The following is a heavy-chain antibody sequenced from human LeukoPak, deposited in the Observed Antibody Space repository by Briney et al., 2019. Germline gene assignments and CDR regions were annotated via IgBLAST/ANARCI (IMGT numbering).Heavy chain of an antibody. CDR3: TRRKTGTKDDY. CDR2: IRSKAKSYPT. D-gene: IGHD1-14*01. CDR1: GFPFNGSA. J-gene: IGHJ4*02. Sequence: GGSLPLSCAPSGFPFNGSAMLWVPQASGKGVEGVGRIRSKAKSYPTAYAASGKRRFTISREDPKNTAYRQMNSLNTEDTAVYYCTRRKTGTKDDYWGQGTLVTVSS. V-gene: IGHV3-73*01.